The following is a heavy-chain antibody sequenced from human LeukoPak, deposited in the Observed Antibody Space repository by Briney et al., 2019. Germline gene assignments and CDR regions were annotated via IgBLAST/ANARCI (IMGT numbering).Heavy chain of an antibody. Sequence: GESLKISCKGSGYRFTDYWIAWVRQMPGKGLEWMGSIYPGDSDTRYSPSFQGQVTFSADKSISTAYLQWSSLRASDTAIYYCARQCCRGASPGFDPWGQGTLVTVSS. CDR2: IYPGDSDT. CDR1: GYRFTDYW. CDR3: ARQCCRGASPGFDP. V-gene: IGHV5-51*01. D-gene: IGHD3-10*01. J-gene: IGHJ5*02.